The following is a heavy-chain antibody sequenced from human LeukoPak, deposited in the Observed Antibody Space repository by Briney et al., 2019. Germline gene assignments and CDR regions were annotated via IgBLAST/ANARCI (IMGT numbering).Heavy chain of an antibody. V-gene: IGHV1-69*04. CDR3: ARDRRSGLYYFDY. D-gene: IGHD3-3*01. CDR2: IIPILGIA. CDR1: GYTFTGYY. Sequence: SVTVSCKASGYTFTGYYMHWVRQAPGQGLEWMGRIIPILGIANYAQKFQGRVTITADKSTSTAYMELSSLRSEDTAVYYCARDRRSGLYYFDYWGQGTLVTVSS. J-gene: IGHJ4*02.